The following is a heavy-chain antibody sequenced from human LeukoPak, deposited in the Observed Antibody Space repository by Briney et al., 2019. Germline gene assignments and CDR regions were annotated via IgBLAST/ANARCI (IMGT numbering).Heavy chain of an antibody. CDR1: GGSISSGGYS. CDR2: IYHSGST. CDR3: ARDAHAGYSYARYYYYYYMDV. D-gene: IGHD5-18*01. V-gene: IGHV4-30-2*01. J-gene: IGHJ6*03. Sequence: PSETLSLTCAVSGGSISSGGYSWSWIRQPPGKGLEWIGYIYHSGSTYYNPSLKSRVTISVDRSKNQFSLKLSSVTAADTAVYYCARDAHAGYSYARYYYYYYMDVWGKGTTVTVSS.